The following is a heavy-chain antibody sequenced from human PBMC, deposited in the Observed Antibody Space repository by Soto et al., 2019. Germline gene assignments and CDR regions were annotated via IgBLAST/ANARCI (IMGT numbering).Heavy chain of an antibody. D-gene: IGHD3-22*01. V-gene: IGHV1-69*13. J-gene: IGHJ1*01. CDR3: ARDPYDDSSGYPLSQH. Sequence: SVKVSCKASGGTFSSYTISWVRQAPGQGLEWMGGIIPIFGTANYAQKFQGRVTITADESTSTAYMELSSLRSEDTAVYYCARDPYDDSSGYPLSQHWGQGTLVTVSS. CDR2: IIPIFGTA. CDR1: GGTFSSYT.